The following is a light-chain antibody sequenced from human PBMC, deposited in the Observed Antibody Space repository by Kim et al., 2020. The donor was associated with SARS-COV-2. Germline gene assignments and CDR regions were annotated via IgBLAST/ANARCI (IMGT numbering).Light chain of an antibody. V-gene: IGLV3-21*04. Sequence: SYELTQPPSVSVAPGKTASISCGGDNIRSKTVHWYQQKSGQAPVLVIYYNNDRPSGIPERFSGSSSGNTATLTISRVEAGDEADYYGQVWDGSSDHPLYV. CDR1: NIRSKT. CDR2: YNN. J-gene: IGLJ1*01. CDR3: QVWDGSSDHPLYV.